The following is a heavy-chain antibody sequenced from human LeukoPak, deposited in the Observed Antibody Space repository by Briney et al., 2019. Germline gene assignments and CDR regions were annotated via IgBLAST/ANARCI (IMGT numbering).Heavy chain of an antibody. Sequence: SVTLSLTCTVSGGSISSYYWTWIRQTPGKGLEWMGYVYYSGSTNYNPSLKNRVTISVDTSKNHFSLNLSSVTAADTAVYYCARQRYGSGDYWGQGALVTVTS. V-gene: IGHV4-59*08. CDR2: VYYSGST. CDR1: GGSISSYY. J-gene: IGHJ4*02. D-gene: IGHD3-10*01. CDR3: ARQRYGSGDY.